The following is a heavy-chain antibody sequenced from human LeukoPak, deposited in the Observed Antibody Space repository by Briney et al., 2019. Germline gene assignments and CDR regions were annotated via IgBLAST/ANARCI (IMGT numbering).Heavy chain of an antibody. J-gene: IGHJ3*02. CDR2: IRSSGSTI. V-gene: IGHV3-11*04. Sequence: GGSLRLSCAASGFTFSDYYMSWIRQAPGKGLEWVSYIRSSGSTIYSADSVKGRFTISRDNEKNSLYLQINSLRDEDTAMYYCARAFNDAFDIWGQGTMVTVSS. CDR3: ARAFNDAFDI. CDR1: GFTFSDYY.